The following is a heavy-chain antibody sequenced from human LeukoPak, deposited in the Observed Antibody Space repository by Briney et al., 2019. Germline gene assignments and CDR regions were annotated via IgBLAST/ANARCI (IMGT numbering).Heavy chain of an antibody. CDR3: ANEAGVGATNDAFDI. J-gene: IGHJ3*02. CDR2: ISYDASNK. V-gene: IGHV3-30*18. CDR1: GFPYRSFG. D-gene: IGHD1-26*01. Sequence: GGPVGLPCAAWGFPYRSFGMLGAARPRARGWVGGMVISYDASNKYYADSAKGRFTISRDNSKNTLYLQMNSLRAEDTAVYYCANEAGVGATNDAFDIWGQGTMVTVSS.